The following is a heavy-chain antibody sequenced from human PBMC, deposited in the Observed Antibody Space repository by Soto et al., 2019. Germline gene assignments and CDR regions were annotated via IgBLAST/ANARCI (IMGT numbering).Heavy chain of an antibody. Sequence: ASVKVSCKASGYTFTSYGISWVRQAPGQGLEWMGWISAYNGNTNYAQKLQGRATMTTDTSTSTAYMELRSLRSDDTAVYYCASISSSWYVGDYWGQGTLVTVSS. CDR3: ASISSSWYVGDY. CDR2: ISAYNGNT. J-gene: IGHJ4*02. V-gene: IGHV1-18*01. D-gene: IGHD6-13*01. CDR1: GYTFTSYG.